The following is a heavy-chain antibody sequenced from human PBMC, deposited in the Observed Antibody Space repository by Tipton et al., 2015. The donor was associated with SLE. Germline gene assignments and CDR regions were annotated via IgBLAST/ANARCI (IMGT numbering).Heavy chain of an antibody. CDR2: ISISGSTL. J-gene: IGHJ4*02. Sequence: GSLRLSCAASAFTFSDYYMSWIRQAPGKGLEWVSYISISGSTLYYADSVKGRFTISRDNAKNSLYLQMNSLRAEDTAVYYCARVWAAAISLWAHDYWGQGTLVTVSS. V-gene: IGHV3-11*04. CDR3: ARVWAAAISLWAHDY. CDR1: AFTFSDYY. D-gene: IGHD2-2*02.